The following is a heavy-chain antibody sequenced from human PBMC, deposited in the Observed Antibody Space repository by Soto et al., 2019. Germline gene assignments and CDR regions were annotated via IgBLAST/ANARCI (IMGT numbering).Heavy chain of an antibody. D-gene: IGHD6-19*01. CDR3: AKAYTSGWPSGDFDY. J-gene: IGHJ4*02. CDR2: ISWNSVRI. V-gene: IGHV3-9*01. CDR1: GFTFDNYA. Sequence: PGGSLRLSCAASGFTFDNYAMHWVRQAPGKGLEWVSGISWNSVRIGYADSVKGRFTTSRDNAKNSLYLQMNSLRTEDTAFYYCAKAYTSGWPSGDFDYWGQGTLVTVSS.